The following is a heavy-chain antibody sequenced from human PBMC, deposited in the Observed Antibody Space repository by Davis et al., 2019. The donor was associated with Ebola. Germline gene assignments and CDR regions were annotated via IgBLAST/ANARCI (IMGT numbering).Heavy chain of an antibody. CDR2: IYSGGST. V-gene: IGHV3-66*04. CDR1: GFTFSSYA. CDR3: ARLGTMIVVV. J-gene: IGHJ4*02. Sequence: GESLKISCAASGFTFSSYAMSWVRQAPGKGLEWVSVIYSGGSTYYADSVKGRFTISRDNSKNTLYLQMNSLRAEDTAVYYCARLGTMIVVVWGQGTLVTVSS. D-gene: IGHD3-22*01.